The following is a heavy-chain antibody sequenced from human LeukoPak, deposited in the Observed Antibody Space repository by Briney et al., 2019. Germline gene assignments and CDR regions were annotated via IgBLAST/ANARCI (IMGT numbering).Heavy chain of an antibody. Sequence: GGSLRLSCAASGFTFSSYAMHWVRQAPGKGLEWVAVIYSGGSTYYADSVKGRFTISRDNSKNTLYLQMNSLRAEDTAVYYCARRQQLPRDYYYGMDVWGQGTTVTVSS. CDR3: ARRQQLPRDYYYGMDV. CDR1: GFTFSSYA. J-gene: IGHJ6*02. D-gene: IGHD6-13*01. V-gene: IGHV3-53*01. CDR2: IYSGGST.